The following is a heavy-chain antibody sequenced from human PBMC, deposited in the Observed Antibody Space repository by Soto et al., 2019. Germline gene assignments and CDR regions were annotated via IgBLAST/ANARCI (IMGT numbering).Heavy chain of an antibody. V-gene: IGHV4-34*01. J-gene: IGHJ6*02. CDR2: INHSGST. CDR1: GGSFSGYY. Sequence: SETLSLTCAVYGGSFSGYYWSWIRQPPGKGLEWIGEINHSGSTNYNPSLKSRVTISVDTSKNQFSLKLSSVTAADTAVYYCASRQRGYYYYYYGMDVWGQGTTVTVSS. CDR3: ASRQRGYYYYYYGMDV.